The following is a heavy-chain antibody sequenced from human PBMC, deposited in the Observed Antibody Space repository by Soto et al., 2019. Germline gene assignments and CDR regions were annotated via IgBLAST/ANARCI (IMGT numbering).Heavy chain of an antibody. V-gene: IGHV3-23*01. Sequence: EVQLLESGGGLVQPGGSLRLSCAASGFTFSSYAMSWVRQAPGKGLEWVSAITGSGGSTYYADSVKGRFTISRDNSKNTLYLQMNSQRAEDTAVYYCAKEGDNWNPAWYFDYWGQGTLVAVAS. CDR3: AKEGDNWNPAWYFDY. J-gene: IGHJ4*02. CDR1: GFTFSSYA. CDR2: ITGSGGST. D-gene: IGHD1-20*01.